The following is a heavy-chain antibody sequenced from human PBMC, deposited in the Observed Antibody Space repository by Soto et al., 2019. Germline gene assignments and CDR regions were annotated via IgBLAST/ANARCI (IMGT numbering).Heavy chain of an antibody. CDR2: ISNSGRTI. D-gene: IGHD3-16*01. CDR1: GFSFSDYY. Sequence: QVQLVESGGGLVKPGGSLRLSCAASGFSFSDYYMSWIRQAPGKGLEWISYISNSGRTIYYADSQKGRFTISRDNAKNSLYLQMNSLRVDDTAMYYCARLPYPWGWFDPWGQGTLVTVSS. V-gene: IGHV3-11*01. CDR3: ARLPYPWGWFDP. J-gene: IGHJ5*02.